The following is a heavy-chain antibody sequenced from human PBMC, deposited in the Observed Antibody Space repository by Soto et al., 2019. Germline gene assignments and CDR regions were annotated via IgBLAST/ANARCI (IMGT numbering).Heavy chain of an antibody. J-gene: IGHJ4*02. CDR2: IFHSGNT. CDR1: GGSISSGSYY. CDR3: ARDRMAIEY. Sequence: SETLSLTSSISGGSISSGSYYWSWIRQHPGKGLEWIGCIFHSGNTYYNPSLKSRVSISVDTSKNQFSLKLTSVTAADTAMYYCARDRMAIEYWGQGTLVTVSS. D-gene: IGHD2-8*01. V-gene: IGHV4-31*03.